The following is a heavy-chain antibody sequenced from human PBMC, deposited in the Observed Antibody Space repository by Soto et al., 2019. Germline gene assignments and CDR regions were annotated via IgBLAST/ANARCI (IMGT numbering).Heavy chain of an antibody. CDR3: TRSGGSYSFGY. Sequence: EVQLVESGGGLVQPGESLKLSCAASGFTLSGSAVHWVRQASGKGLEWVGRIRSKTHNYATDYIASVKGRFTMSRDDSNNTAYLHMNGLNTDDTAVYYCTRSGGSYSFGYWGQGTLVTVSS. V-gene: IGHV3-73*02. J-gene: IGHJ4*02. D-gene: IGHD1-26*01. CDR2: IRSKTHNYAT. CDR1: GFTLSGSA.